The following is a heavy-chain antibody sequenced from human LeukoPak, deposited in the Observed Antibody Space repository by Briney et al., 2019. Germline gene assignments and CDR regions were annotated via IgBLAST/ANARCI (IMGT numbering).Heavy chain of an antibody. Sequence: SETLSLTCAVSGGSFSGYYWTWIRQPPGKGLEWIGEINHSGNANYNPSLKSRVTISLDMSENHFSLKLTSVTAADTAVYYRARERQLLRGDAFDIWGRGTMVTVSS. CDR2: INHSGNA. V-gene: IGHV4-34*01. J-gene: IGHJ3*02. D-gene: IGHD4-11*01. CDR1: GGSFSGYY. CDR3: ARERQLLRGDAFDI.